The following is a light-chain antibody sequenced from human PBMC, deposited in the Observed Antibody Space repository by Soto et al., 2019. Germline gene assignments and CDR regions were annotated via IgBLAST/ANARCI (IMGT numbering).Light chain of an antibody. CDR1: SSDVGLYDY. Sequence: QSALTQPASESGSPGQSITISCTGTSSDVGLYDYVSWYQQHPGKAPQLMIYAVSNRPSGVSNRFSASKSGNTASLFISGLQAEHEADYYCSSYTSDSYYVFGCGTKVTVL. CDR2: AVS. J-gene: IGLJ1*01. CDR3: SSYTSDSYYV. V-gene: IGLV2-14*01.